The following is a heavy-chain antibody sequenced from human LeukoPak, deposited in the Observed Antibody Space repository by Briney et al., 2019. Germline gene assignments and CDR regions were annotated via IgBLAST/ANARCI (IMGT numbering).Heavy chain of an antibody. CDR3: APDIVVVPAANKWFDP. Sequence: GGSLRLSCAASGFTFSSYALSRVRQAPGKGLEWVSAITDNGGSTYYADSVKGRFTISRDNSRNTLYLQMNSLRAEDTAVYYCAPDIVVVPAANKWFDPWGQGTLVTVSS. CDR1: GFTFSSYA. CDR2: ITDNGGST. V-gene: IGHV3-23*01. J-gene: IGHJ5*02. D-gene: IGHD2-2*01.